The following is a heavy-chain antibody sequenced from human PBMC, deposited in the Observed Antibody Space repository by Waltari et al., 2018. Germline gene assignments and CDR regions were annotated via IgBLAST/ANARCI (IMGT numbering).Heavy chain of an antibody. CDR2: IKQDGSEK. Sequence: EVQLVESGGGLVQPGGSLRLSCAASGFTFRSYWMSCVRQAPATRLEWVANIKQDGSEKYDVDAVKGRFTIARENDKNSMYLKMNSLRAEDTAVYYCARVAGTGIAAAGGYYYYGMDVWGQGTTVTVSS. D-gene: IGHD6-13*01. CDR1: GFTFRSYW. V-gene: IGHV3-7*01. CDR3: ARVAGTGIAAAGGYYYYGMDV. J-gene: IGHJ6*02.